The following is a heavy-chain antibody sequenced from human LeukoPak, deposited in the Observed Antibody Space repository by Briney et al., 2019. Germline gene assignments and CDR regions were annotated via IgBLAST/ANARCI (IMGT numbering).Heavy chain of an antibody. Sequence: GGSLRLSCAASGFTFSSYAMHWVRQAPGKGLEWAAVRSYDGSNKFYADSVKGRFTISRDNSKNTLFLQMNSLRAEDTAVYYCARDRSQRAYSYGPDGEWGQGTLVTVSS. CDR3: ARDRSQRAYSYGPDGE. V-gene: IGHV3-30*01. CDR2: RSYDGSNK. D-gene: IGHD5-18*01. CDR1: GFTFSSYA. J-gene: IGHJ4*02.